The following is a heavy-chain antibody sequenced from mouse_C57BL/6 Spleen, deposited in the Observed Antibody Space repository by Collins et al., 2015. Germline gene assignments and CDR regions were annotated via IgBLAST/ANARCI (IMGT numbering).Heavy chain of an antibody. CDR2: IDPETGGT. Sequence: QVQLQQSGAELVRPGASVTLSCKASGYTFTDYEMHWVKQTPVHGLEWIGAIDPETGGTAYNQKFKGKAILTADKSSSTAYMELRSLTSEDSAVYYCTRRGNYYGSSGGYYFDYWGQGTTLTVSS. CDR1: GYTFTDYE. V-gene: IGHV1-15*01. CDR3: TRRGNYYGSSGGYYFDY. D-gene: IGHD1-1*01. J-gene: IGHJ2*01.